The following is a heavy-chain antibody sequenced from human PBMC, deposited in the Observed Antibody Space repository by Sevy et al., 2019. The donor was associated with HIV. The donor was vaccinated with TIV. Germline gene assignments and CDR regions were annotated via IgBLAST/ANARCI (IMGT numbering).Heavy chain of an antibody. J-gene: IGHJ4*02. Sequence: GGSLRLSCTASGFTFSSYAMSWVRQAPGKGLEWVSTISGSGGNRYYADSLKGRFTISRDNPRNTVLLQMTNLRAEDTSVYYCAKNRVGSYPDYWGQGTLVTVSS. CDR3: AKNRVGSYPDY. D-gene: IGHD1-26*01. CDR1: GFTFSSYA. V-gene: IGHV3-23*01. CDR2: ISGSGGNR.